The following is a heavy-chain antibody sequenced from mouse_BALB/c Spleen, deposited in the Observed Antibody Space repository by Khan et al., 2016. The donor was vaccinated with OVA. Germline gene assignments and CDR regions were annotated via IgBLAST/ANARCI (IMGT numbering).Heavy chain of an antibody. Sequence: QVQLKESGAELVKPGASVKLSCKASGYTFSSYYMYWVKQRPGQGLEWIGGINPNNGGPNFNEKFKTKATLTVDKSPSTAYMHLNSLTSEDSAVYYYTRSGYGNPFAYWGQGTLVTVS. CDR2: INPNNGGP. D-gene: IGHD2-10*02. CDR3: TRSGYGNPFAY. J-gene: IGHJ3*01. V-gene: IGHV1S81*02. CDR1: GYTFSSYY.